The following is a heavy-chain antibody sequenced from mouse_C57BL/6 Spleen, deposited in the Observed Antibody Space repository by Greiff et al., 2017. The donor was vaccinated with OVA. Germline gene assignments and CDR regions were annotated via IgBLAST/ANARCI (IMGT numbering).Heavy chain of an antibody. J-gene: IGHJ1*03. CDR2: IDPENGDT. CDR3: TTGPGYFDV. V-gene: IGHV14-4*01. Sequence: EVQLKESGAELVRPGASVKLSCTASGFNIKDDYMHWVKQRPEQGLEWIGWIDPENGDTEYASKFQGKATITADTSSNTAYLQLSSLTSEDTAVYYCTTGPGYFDVWGTGTTVTVSS. CDR1: GFNIKDDY.